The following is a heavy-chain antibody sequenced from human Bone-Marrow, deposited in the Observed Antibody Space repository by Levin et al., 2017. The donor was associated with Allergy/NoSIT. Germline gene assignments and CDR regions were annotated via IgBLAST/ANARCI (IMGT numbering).Heavy chain of an antibody. CDR3: ARDGVGTAAGTP. CDR1: GFTVSRNY. J-gene: IGHJ4*02. CDR2: IYSGGDT. Sequence: GGSLRLSCAASGFTVSRNYMSWVRQAPGKGLEWVSLIYSGGDTQYADSVKGRFTISRDNSKNTLYLQMNSLRADDPAVYYCARDGVGTAAGTPWGQGTLVTVSS. D-gene: IGHD6-13*01. V-gene: IGHV3-66*01.